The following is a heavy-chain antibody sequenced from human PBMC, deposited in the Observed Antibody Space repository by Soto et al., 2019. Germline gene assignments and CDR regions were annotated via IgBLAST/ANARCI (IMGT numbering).Heavy chain of an antibody. Sequence: QVQLQQWGAGLLKPSETLSLTCAVYGGSFSGYYWSWIRQPPGKGLEWIGEINHSGSTNYNPSLKSRVTISVDTSKNQFSLKLSSVTAADTAVYYCACCSSTSCCHYYYMDVWGKGTTVTVSS. CDR3: ACCSSTSCCHYYYMDV. CDR2: INHSGST. J-gene: IGHJ6*03. D-gene: IGHD2-2*01. CDR1: GGSFSGYY. V-gene: IGHV4-34*01.